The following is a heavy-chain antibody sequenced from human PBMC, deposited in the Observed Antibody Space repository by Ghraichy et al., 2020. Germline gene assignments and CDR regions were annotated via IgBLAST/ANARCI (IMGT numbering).Heavy chain of an antibody. D-gene: IGHD3-3*01. CDR1: GFTFSSYW. Sequence: GESLNISCAASGFTFSSYWMHWVRQAPGKGLVWVSRINSDGSSTSYADSVKGRFTISRDNAKNTLYLQMNSLRAEDTAVYYCAREGSYYDFWSGNYYYGMDVWGQGTTVTVSS. CDR3: AREGSYYDFWSGNYYYGMDV. V-gene: IGHV3-74*01. CDR2: INSDGSST. J-gene: IGHJ6*02.